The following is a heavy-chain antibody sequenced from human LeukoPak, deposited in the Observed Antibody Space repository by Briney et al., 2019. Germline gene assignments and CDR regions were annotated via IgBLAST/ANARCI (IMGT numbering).Heavy chain of an antibody. D-gene: IGHD1-1*01. V-gene: IGHV3-48*02. CDR1: GFTFSSYG. CDR3: ACARTGGAYFDY. CDR2: ISSSGTTI. Sequence: GGSLRLSCAASGFTFSSYGMHWVRQAPGKGLEWVSYISSSGTTIYYADSVKGRFTISRDNAKNSLYLQMNSLRDEDTAVYYCACARTGGAYFDYWGQGTLVTVSS. J-gene: IGHJ4*02.